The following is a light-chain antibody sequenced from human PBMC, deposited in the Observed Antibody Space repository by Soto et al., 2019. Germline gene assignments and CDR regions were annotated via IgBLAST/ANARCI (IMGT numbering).Light chain of an antibody. V-gene: IGLV2-14*01. Sequence: QSALTQPASVSGSLGQSITISCIGSSGDVGAYNYVSWLQHHPDKVPKVLIYEVNNRPSGISDRFSGSKSGNTASLTISGLQPEDEAHYYCASYTHMNTLFGGGTKLTVL. CDR1: SGDVGAYNY. J-gene: IGLJ2*01. CDR2: EVN. CDR3: ASYTHMNTL.